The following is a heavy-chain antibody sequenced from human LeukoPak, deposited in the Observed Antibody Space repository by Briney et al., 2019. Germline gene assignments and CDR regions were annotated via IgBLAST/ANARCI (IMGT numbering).Heavy chain of an antibody. D-gene: IGHD6-13*01. CDR2: INHSGST. V-gene: IGHV4-34*01. Sequence: PSETVSLTCGVYGGSFSGYYWSWILQPPGKGLEWIGEINHSGSTNYNPSLKSRVTISVDTSKNQFSLKLSSVTAADTTVYYCARGQGYSSSWYWEKYFQHWGQGTLVTVSS. CDR3: ARGQGYSSSWYWEKYFQH. J-gene: IGHJ1*01. CDR1: GGSFSGYY.